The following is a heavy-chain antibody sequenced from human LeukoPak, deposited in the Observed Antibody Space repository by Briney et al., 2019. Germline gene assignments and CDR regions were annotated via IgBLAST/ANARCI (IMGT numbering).Heavy chain of an antibody. CDR3: ARGLGYSSGWYLGKAGFDY. Sequence: PSETLSLTCAVYGGSFSGYYWSWIRQPPGKGLEWIGEINHSGSTNYNPSLKSRVTISVNTSKNQFSLKLSSVTAADTAVYYCARGLGYSSGWYLGKAGFDYWGQGTLVTVSS. D-gene: IGHD6-19*01. V-gene: IGHV4-34*01. J-gene: IGHJ4*02. CDR2: INHSGST. CDR1: GGSFSGYY.